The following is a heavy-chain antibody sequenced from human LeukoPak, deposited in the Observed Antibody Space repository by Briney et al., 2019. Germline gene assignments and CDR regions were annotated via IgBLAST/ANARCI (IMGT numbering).Heavy chain of an antibody. CDR2: IIPIFGTA. J-gene: IGHJ5*02. CDR3: ARGFMARGCWFDP. V-gene: IGHV1-69*13. Sequence: ASVTVSCKASGGTFSSYAISWVRQAPGQGLEWMGGIIPIFGTANYAQKFQGRVTITADVSTSTAYMELSSLRSEDTAVYYCARGFMARGCWFDPWGQGTLVTVSS. CDR1: GGTFSSYA. D-gene: IGHD3-10*01.